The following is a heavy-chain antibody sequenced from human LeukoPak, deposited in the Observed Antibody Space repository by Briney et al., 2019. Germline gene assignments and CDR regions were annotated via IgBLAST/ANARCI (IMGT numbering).Heavy chain of an antibody. CDR3: ARDYSSTSIYYYYYMDV. V-gene: IGHV1-18*01. Sequence: ASVKVSCKASGYTFTSYGISWVRQAPGQGLEWMGWISAYNGNTNYAQKLQGRVTMTTDTSTSTAYMELRSLRSDDTAVYYCARDYSSTSIYYYYYMDVWGKGTTVTISS. CDR1: GYTFTSYG. J-gene: IGHJ6*03. CDR2: ISAYNGNT. D-gene: IGHD6-13*01.